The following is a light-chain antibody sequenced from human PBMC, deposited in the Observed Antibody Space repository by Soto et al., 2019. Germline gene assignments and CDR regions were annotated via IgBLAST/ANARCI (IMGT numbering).Light chain of an antibody. J-gene: IGLJ3*02. CDR1: DSDVGGYEY. Sequence: QSALTQPASVSGSPGQSIIISCTGTDSDVGGYEYVSWYQQHPGKVPKLMIYDVSHRPSGVSHRFSGSKSGNTASLTISGLQAEDEADYYCISYTSSSTWVFGGGTKVTVL. CDR2: DVS. V-gene: IGLV2-14*03. CDR3: ISYTSSSTWV.